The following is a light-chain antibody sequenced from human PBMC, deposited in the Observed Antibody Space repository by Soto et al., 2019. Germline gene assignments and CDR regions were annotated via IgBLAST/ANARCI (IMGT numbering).Light chain of an antibody. Sequence: DIVMTQSPDSLAVSLGERATINCKSSQSVLSSSNNKNYLAWYQQKPGKAPKLLIYAASSLQSGVPSRFSGGGSGTDFTLTISSLQPEDFATYSCQQSYSTPLTFGGGTKVDIK. CDR1: QSVLSSSNNKNY. V-gene: IGKV1-39*01. CDR2: AAS. J-gene: IGKJ4*01. CDR3: QQSYSTPLT.